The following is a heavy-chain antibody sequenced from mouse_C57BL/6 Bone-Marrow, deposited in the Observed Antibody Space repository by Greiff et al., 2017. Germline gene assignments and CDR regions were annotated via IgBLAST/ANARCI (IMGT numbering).Heavy chain of an antibody. Sequence: QVHVKQSGPELVKPGASVKISCKASGYAFSSSWMNWVKQRPGKGLEWIGRIYPGDGDTNYNGKFKGKATLTADKSSSTAYMQLSSLTSEDSAVYFCARRGAYYSYYYAMDYWGQGTSVTVSS. CDR3: ARRGAYYSYYYAMDY. CDR2: IYPGDGDT. V-gene: IGHV1-82*01. D-gene: IGHD2-12*01. CDR1: GYAFSSSW. J-gene: IGHJ4*01.